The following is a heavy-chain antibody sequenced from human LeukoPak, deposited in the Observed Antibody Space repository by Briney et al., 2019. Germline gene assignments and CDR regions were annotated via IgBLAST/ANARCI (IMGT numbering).Heavy chain of an antibody. V-gene: IGHV3-74*01. J-gene: IGHJ6*03. CDR2: INSDGGIT. CDR1: GFTFFSYW. Sequence: PGGSLRLSCAASGFTFFSYWMHWVRQVPGKGLMWVSRINSDGGITNYADSVKGRFTISRDNSKNTLYLQMNSLRAEDTAVYYCAKHDRGSSWYYYYYYMDVWGKGTTVTISS. D-gene: IGHD6-13*01. CDR3: AKHDRGSSWYYYYYYMDV.